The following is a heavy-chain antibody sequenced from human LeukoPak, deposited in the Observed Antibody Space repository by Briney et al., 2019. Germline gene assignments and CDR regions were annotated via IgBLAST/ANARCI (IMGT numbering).Heavy chain of an antibody. CDR2: IYSGGST. V-gene: IGHV3-53*01. CDR1: GFTVSSNY. CDR3: AIAPGSRYYYYGMDV. Sequence: GGSLRLSCAASGFTVSSNYMSWVRQAPGKGLEWVSVIYSGGSTYYADSVKGRFTISRDNSKNRLYLQMNSLRAEDTAVYYCAIAPGSRYYYYGMDVWGQGTTVTVSS. D-gene: IGHD3-10*01. J-gene: IGHJ6*02.